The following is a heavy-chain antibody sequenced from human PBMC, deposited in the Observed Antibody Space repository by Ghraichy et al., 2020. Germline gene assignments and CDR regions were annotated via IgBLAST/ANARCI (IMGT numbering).Heavy chain of an antibody. J-gene: IGHJ4*02. D-gene: IGHD1-26*01. CDR1: GGSISSSSYY. V-gene: IGHV4-39*01. Sequence: SETLSLTCTVSGGSISSSSYYWGWIRQPPGKGLEWIGSIYYSGSTYYNQSLKSRVTISVDTSKNQLSLKLSSVTAADTAVYYCASRIGGSYFIFDYWGQGTLVTVSS. CDR2: IYYSGST. CDR3: ASRIGGSYFIFDY.